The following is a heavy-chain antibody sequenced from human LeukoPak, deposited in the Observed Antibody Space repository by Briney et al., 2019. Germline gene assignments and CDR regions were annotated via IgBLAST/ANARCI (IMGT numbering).Heavy chain of an antibody. CDR3: ARAPTVTTKSNYYYMDV. Sequence: EASVKVSCKASGYTFSNYDINWVRQATGQGLEWMGWMNPNSGNTGYAQKFQGRVTITRNTSISTAYMELSSLRSEDTAVYYCARAPTVTTKSNYYYMDVWGKGTTVTVSS. CDR2: MNPNSGNT. CDR1: GYTFSNYD. J-gene: IGHJ6*03. V-gene: IGHV1-8*03. D-gene: IGHD4-17*01.